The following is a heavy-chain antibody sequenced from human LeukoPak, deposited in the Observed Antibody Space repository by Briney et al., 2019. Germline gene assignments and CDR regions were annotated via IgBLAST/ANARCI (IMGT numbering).Heavy chain of an antibody. CDR1: GYSISSDYY. D-gene: IGHD2/OR15-2a*01. Sequence: SETLSLTRTVSGYSISSDYYCGWIRQPPGKGLEWIATIHSTGATYYSPSLRNRATISLDTSANQFSLELRSVSAADTAVYFCATPNIRGTIDPFDVWGNGTTAIVSS. CDR2: IHSTGAT. J-gene: IGHJ6*04. CDR3: ATPNIRGTIDPFDV. V-gene: IGHV4-38-2*02.